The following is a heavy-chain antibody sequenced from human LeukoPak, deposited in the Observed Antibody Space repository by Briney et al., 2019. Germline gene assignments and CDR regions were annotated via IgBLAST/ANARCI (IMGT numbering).Heavy chain of an antibody. Sequence: SEKVSCKASGRTFSTYAISWVRQAPGQALEWMGGIIPMFGTADYAQKFQGRVTIIADESTSTVYMELSSLRSGDTAVYYCARDPAERLRGASYYYYMDVWGKGTTVTVSS. CDR3: ARDPAERLRGASYYYYMDV. D-gene: IGHD1-1*01. J-gene: IGHJ6*03. V-gene: IGHV1-69*13. CDR1: GRTFSTYA. CDR2: IIPMFGTA.